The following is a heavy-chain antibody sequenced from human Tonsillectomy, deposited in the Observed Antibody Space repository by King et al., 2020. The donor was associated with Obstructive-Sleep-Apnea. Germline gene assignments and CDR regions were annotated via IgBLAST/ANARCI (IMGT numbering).Heavy chain of an antibody. V-gene: IGHV4-59*08. CDR1: GGPIGTYH. J-gene: IGHJ2*01. CDR2: IYHSGSS. CDR3: ARGRSYWYFDL. Sequence: VQLQESGPGLVKPSETLSLTCTVSGGPIGTYHWSWLRQPPGKGLEWIGYIYHSGSSNYNPSLKSRITISVETSKNQFSLKLSSVTAADTAVYYCARGRSYWYFDLWGRGTLVTVSS. D-gene: IGHD5-12*01.